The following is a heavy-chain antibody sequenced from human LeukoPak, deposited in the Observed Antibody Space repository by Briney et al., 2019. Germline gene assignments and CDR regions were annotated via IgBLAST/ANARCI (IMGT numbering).Heavy chain of an antibody. Sequence: PGGSLRLSCAASGFTFSDYYMSWIRQAPGKGREGVSYISSGGTTLYYADSVKGRFTISRDNAKNSLYLQMNSLRAEDTAVYYCARATYYYDRAAAFDIWGQGTMVTVSS. D-gene: IGHD3-22*01. V-gene: IGHV3-11*04. CDR2: ISSGGTTL. CDR1: GFTFSDYY. J-gene: IGHJ3*02. CDR3: ARATYYYDRAAAFDI.